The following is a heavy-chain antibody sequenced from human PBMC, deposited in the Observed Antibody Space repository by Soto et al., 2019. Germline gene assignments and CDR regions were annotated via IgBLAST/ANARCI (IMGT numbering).Heavy chain of an antibody. J-gene: IGHJ4*02. Sequence: QVQLVESGGGVVQPGTSLPLSCVGSGFTFRSYVIHWVRQAPGKGLEWVALTSYDGSNNFYGDSVKGRFTISRHNSRNTVELQMDSLRFEDTALYYCARWGTTGGLDVWGQGTLVSVSS. V-gene: IGHV3-33*05. CDR3: ARWGTTGGLDV. CDR2: TSYDGSNN. CDR1: GFTFRSYV. D-gene: IGHD3-16*01.